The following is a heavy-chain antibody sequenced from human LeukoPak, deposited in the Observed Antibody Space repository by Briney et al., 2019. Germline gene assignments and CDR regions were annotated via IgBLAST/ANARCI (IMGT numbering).Heavy chain of an antibody. D-gene: IGHD2-15*01. V-gene: IGHV3-30-3*01. CDR2: ISDDGSNE. CDR3: ARDYAVVVVAATLDY. CDR1: GFTLSSYA. Sequence: GRSLRLSCAASGFTLSSYAMHWVRQAPGKGLEWVAIISDDGSNEYYADSVKGRFTISRDNSKNTLYLQMNSLRAEDTAVYYCARDYAVVVVAATLDYWGQGTLVTVSS. J-gene: IGHJ4*02.